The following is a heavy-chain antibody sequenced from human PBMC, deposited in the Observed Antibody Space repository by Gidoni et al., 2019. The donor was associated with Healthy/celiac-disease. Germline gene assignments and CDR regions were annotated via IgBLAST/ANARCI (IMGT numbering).Heavy chain of an antibody. CDR2: ISSSGSTI. J-gene: IGHJ5*02. V-gene: IGHV3-11*01. CDR3: ARDSDYPSRFDP. D-gene: IGHD1-26*01. Sequence: ISSSGSTIYYADSVKGRFTISRDNAKNSLYLQMNSLRAEDTAVYYCARDSDYPSRFDPWGQGTLVTVSS.